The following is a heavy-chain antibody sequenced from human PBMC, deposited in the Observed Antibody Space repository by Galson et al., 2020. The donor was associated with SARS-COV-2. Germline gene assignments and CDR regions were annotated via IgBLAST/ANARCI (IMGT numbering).Heavy chain of an antibody. CDR3: GRGWSYPAY. D-gene: IGHD2-15*01. Sequence: RGSLRLSCEGSGFTFIGYWMSWVRQAPGKGLEWVASINEDGSEKYYVDSVKGRFTISRDSAKNSVDLQMNGLRADDTAVYYCGRGWSYPAYRGQGTRVTVSS. CDR1: GFTFIGYW. CDR2: INEDGSEK. V-gene: IGHV3-7*01. J-gene: IGHJ4*02.